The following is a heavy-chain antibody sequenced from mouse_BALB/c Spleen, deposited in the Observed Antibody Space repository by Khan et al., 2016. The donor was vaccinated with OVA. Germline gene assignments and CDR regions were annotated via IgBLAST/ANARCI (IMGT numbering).Heavy chain of an antibody. Sequence: QVQLQQSGPELVKPGASVKMSCKASGYTFTDYIMSWVKQRTGQGLEWIGEIYPGSGSTYYNEKFKGKATLTADTSSNTAYMHLSSLTSEDSAVYCCARSPYGNSFAYWGQGTLVTVSA. CDR3: ARSPYGNSFAY. J-gene: IGHJ3*01. CDR1: GYTFTDYI. D-gene: IGHD2-1*01. V-gene: IGHV1-77*01. CDR2: IYPGSGST.